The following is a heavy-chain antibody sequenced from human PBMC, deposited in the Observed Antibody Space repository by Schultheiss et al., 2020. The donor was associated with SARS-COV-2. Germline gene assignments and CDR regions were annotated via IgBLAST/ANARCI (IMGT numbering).Heavy chain of an antibody. CDR3: AKDREWAPDY. V-gene: IGHV3-23*01. Sequence: GESLKISCAAYGFTFSSYAMSWVRQAPGKGLEWVSAISGRTNPTYYADSVKGRFTISRDNSKNTLYLQMNSLRAEDTAVYYCAKDREWAPDYWGQGTLVTVSS. CDR2: ISGRTNPT. J-gene: IGHJ4*02. D-gene: IGHD2-8*01. CDR1: GFTFSSYA.